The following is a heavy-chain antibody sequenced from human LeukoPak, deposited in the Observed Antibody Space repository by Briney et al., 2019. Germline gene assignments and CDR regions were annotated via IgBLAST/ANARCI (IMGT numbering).Heavy chain of an antibody. V-gene: IGHV1-46*01. Sequence: ASVKVSCKASGYTFTSYYMHWVRQAPGQGLEWMGIINPSGGSTSYAQKFQGRVTMTTDTSTSTAYMELRSLRSDDTAVYYCARGVWYSSSWYLFDYWGQGTLVTVSS. J-gene: IGHJ4*02. CDR3: ARGVWYSSSWYLFDY. CDR2: INPSGGST. CDR1: GYTFTSYY. D-gene: IGHD6-13*01.